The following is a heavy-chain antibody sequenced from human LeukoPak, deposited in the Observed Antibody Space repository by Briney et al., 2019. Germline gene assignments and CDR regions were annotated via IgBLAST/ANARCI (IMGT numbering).Heavy chain of an antibody. CDR1: GFTFSSYE. V-gene: IGHV3-48*03. J-gene: IGHJ4*02. D-gene: IGHD1-26*01. Sequence: GGSLRLSCAASGFTFSSYEMNWVRQAPGKGLEWVSYISSSGSTIYYADSVKGRFTISRDNAKNSLYLQVDSLRAEDTAVYYCARESPGATRDYWGQGTLVTVSS. CDR3: ARESPGATRDY. CDR2: ISSSGSTI.